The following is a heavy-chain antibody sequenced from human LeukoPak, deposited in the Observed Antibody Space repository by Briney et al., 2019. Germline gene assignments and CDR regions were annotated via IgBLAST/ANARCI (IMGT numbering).Heavy chain of an antibody. CDR1: GXSVSSTNW. J-gene: IGHJ4*02. D-gene: IGHD6-25*01. CDR3: AREGGFYRPLDY. CDR2: VHLDGRT. Sequence: SETLSLTCGVSGXSVSSTNWWTWIRQPPGKALEWIGEVHLDGRTNFNPSLKSRLTMSVDLSENHVSLKLTSVTAADTAVYYCAREGGFYRPLDYSGQGTLVTVSS. V-gene: IGHV4-4*02.